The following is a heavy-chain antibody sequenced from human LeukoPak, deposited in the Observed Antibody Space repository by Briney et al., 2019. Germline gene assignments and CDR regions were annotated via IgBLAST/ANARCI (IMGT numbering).Heavy chain of an antibody. CDR2: ISYDGSNK. CDR3: ARNESYDILTGYSLEDYGMDV. V-gene: IGHV3-30-3*01. Sequence: LRFSCAASGSTFGSYDMYWVREAPGKELEWVAVISYDGSNKYYADSVKDRFTISRDNSKNTLYLQMNSLRAEDTAVYYCARNESYDILTGYSLEDYGMDVWGQGTTVTVSS. CDR1: GSTFGSYD. J-gene: IGHJ6*02. D-gene: IGHD3-9*01.